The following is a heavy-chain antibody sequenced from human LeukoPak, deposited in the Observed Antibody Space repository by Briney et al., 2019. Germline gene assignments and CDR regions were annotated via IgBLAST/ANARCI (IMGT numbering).Heavy chain of an antibody. Sequence: SVKVSCKASGYTFTSYGISWVRQAPGQGLEWMGGIIPIFGTANYAQKFQGRVTITADESTSTAYMELSSLRSEDTAVYYCAINYYGSGSYLKGPYYYYMDVWGKGTTVTISS. CDR3: AINYYGSGSYLKGPYYYYMDV. V-gene: IGHV1-69*13. J-gene: IGHJ6*03. CDR2: IIPIFGTA. CDR1: GYTFTSYG. D-gene: IGHD3-10*01.